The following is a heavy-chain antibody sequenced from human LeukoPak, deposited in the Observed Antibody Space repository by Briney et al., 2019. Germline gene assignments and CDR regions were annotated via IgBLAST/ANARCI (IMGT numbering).Heavy chain of an antibody. J-gene: IGHJ5*02. V-gene: IGHV4-39*01. Sequence: PSETLSLTCTVSGGSISSSGYYWGWIRPPPGKGLEWFGSIYFTGNTYYNPSLQSRVTLSVDTSKNQFSLKLTSATAADTAVYYCARTLTRSCSGATCYFTWFDPWGQGALVTVSS. CDR2: IYFTGNT. CDR3: ARTLTRSCSGATCYFTWFDP. CDR1: GGSISSSGYY. D-gene: IGHD2-15*01.